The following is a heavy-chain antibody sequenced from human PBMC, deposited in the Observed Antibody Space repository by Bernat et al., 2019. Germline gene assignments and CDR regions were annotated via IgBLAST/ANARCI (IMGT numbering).Heavy chain of an antibody. V-gene: IGHV3-48*03. CDR3: ASRIAVTGSWRGS. D-gene: IGHD6-19*01. J-gene: IGHJ5*02. CDR2: ISSSGGNT. Sequence: EVQLVESGGGLVQPGGSLRLSCAASGFTFSSYEMNWVRQAPGKGLEWVSYISSSGGNTYYAEPVKGRLNSSGNNTKNSMYLRMEGLRAEEAAVYYCASRIAVTGSWRGSWGQGTLVTVSS. CDR1: GFTFSSYE.